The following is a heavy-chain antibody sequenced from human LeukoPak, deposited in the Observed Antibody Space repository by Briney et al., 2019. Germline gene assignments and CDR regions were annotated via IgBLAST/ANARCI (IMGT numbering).Heavy chain of an antibody. D-gene: IGHD2-15*01. CDR2: IYYSGST. CDR1: GGSISSGGYY. CDR3: ARSGYCSGGSCYSFSR. V-gene: IGHV4-31*01. J-gene: IGHJ4*02. Sequence: PSETLSLTCTVSGGSISSGGYYWSWIRQHPGKGLEWIGYIYYSGSTYCNPSLKSLVTISVDTSKNQFSLKLSSVTAADTAVYYCARSGYCSGGSCYSFSRWGQGTLVTVSS.